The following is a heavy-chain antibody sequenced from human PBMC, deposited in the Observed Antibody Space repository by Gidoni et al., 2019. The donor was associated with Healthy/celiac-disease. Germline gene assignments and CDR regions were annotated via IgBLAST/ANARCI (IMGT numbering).Heavy chain of an antibody. J-gene: IGHJ2*01. CDR3: ARGGKCRSTSCYSTLAITSKKDWYFDL. V-gene: IGHV4-34*01. Sequence: QVQLQQWGAGLLKPSETLSLTCAVYGGSFSGYYWSWIRQPPGKGLEWIGEINHSGSTNYNPSLKNRVTISVDTSKNQFSLKLSSVTAADTAVYYCARGGKCRSTSCYSTLAITSKKDWYFDLWGRGTLVTVSS. CDR1: GGSFSGYY. D-gene: IGHD2-2*01. CDR2: INHSGST.